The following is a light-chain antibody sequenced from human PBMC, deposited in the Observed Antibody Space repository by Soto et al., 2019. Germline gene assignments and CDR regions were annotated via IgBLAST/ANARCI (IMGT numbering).Light chain of an antibody. J-gene: IGKJ5*01. CDR3: QQYDNSPQVT. CDR1: QSVSSSY. Sequence: EIVLTQSPGTLSLSPGDRATLSCRASQSVSSSYLAWYQQKPGQAPRLLIYAASSRATGIPDRFSGSGSGTEFTLTISRLEPEDYAVYYCQQYDNSPQVTFGQGTRLEIK. V-gene: IGKV3-20*01. CDR2: AAS.